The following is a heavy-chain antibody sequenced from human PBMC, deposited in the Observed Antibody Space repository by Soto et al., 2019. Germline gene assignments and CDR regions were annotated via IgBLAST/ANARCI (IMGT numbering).Heavy chain of an antibody. Sequence: KTSETLSLTCTVSGGSISSSSYYWGWIRQPPGKGLEWIGSIYYSGSTYYNPSLKSRVTISVDTSKNQFSLKLSSVTAADTAVYYCAALSRGEKAWYAFDIWGQGTMVTVSS. CDR2: IYYSGST. CDR1: GGSISSSSYY. D-gene: IGHD3-10*01. J-gene: IGHJ3*02. V-gene: IGHV4-39*01. CDR3: AALSRGEKAWYAFDI.